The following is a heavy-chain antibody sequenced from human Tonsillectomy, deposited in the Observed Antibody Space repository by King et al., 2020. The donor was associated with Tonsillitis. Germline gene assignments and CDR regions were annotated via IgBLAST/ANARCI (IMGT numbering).Heavy chain of an antibody. CDR3: ARDGNDILTGYSLYYYGMDV. CDR2: IKQDGSEK. D-gene: IGHD3-9*01. CDR1: GFTFSSYW. V-gene: IGHV3-7*01. Sequence: VQLVESGGGLVQPGGSLRLSWAASGFTFSSYWMSWVRQAPGKGLEWVANIKQDGSEKYYVDSVKGRFTISRDNAKNSLYLQMNSLRAEDTAVYYCARDGNDILTGYSLYYYGMDVWGQGTTVTVSS. J-gene: IGHJ6*02.